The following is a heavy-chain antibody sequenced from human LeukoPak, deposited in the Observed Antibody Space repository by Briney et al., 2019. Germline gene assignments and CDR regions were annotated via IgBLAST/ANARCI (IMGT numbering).Heavy chain of an antibody. CDR3: ARVDSMVSTLGPIDT. V-gene: IGHV1-69*05. Sequence: SVTVSCTASGGTFNSYGFSWVRQAPGQGLEWMGGIIPIFGATKYRQRFQGRLTITTDESTSTSYMELSSLRSEDTAVYYCARVDSMVSTLGPIDTWGQGTLVTVSS. J-gene: IGHJ5*02. CDR2: IIPIFGAT. D-gene: IGHD5/OR15-5a*01. CDR1: GGTFNSYG.